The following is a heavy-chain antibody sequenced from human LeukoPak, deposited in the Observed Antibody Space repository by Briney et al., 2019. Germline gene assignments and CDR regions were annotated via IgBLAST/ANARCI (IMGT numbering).Heavy chain of an antibody. Sequence: PSQTLSLTCTVSGGSISSSSYYWGWIRQPPGKGLEWIGSIYYSGNTYYNPSLKSRVTISVDTSKNQFSLNLRSVTAADTAVCYCARQIAVAGNRFDPWGQGTLVTVSS. CDR3: ARQIAVAGNRFDP. D-gene: IGHD6-19*01. V-gene: IGHV4-39*01. CDR1: GGSISSSSYY. CDR2: IYYSGNT. J-gene: IGHJ5*02.